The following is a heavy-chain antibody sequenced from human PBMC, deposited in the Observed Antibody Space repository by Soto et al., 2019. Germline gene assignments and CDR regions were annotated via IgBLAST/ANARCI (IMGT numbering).Heavy chain of an antibody. CDR2: INPNSGGT. CDR1: GYTFTGYY. Sequence: ASVKVSCKASGYTFTGYYMHWVRQAPGQGLEWMGWINPNSGGTNYAQKFQGRVTMTRDTSISTAYMELSGLRSDDTAVYYCARGWWFTYYYSGMDVWGQGTTVTVSS. V-gene: IGHV1-2*02. J-gene: IGHJ6*02. D-gene: IGHD2-15*01. CDR3: ARGWWFTYYYSGMDV.